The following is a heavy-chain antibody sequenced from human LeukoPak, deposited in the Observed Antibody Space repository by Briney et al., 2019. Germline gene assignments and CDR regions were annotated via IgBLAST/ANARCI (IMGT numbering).Heavy chain of an antibody. CDR3: ARDSGIAVAGFDP. CDR1: GFTFSSYS. J-gene: IGHJ5*02. V-gene: IGHV3-48*01. Sequence: GGSLRLSCAASGFTFSSYSMNWVRQAPGKGLEWVSYISSSGSTIYYADSVKGRFTISRDNSKNTLYLQMNSLRAEDTAVYYCARDSGIAVAGFDPWGQGTLVTVSS. D-gene: IGHD6-19*01. CDR2: ISSSGSTI.